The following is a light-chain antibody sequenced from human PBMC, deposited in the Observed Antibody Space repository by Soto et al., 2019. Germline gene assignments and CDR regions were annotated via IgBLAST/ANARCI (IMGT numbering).Light chain of an antibody. CDR1: RTVLSTSNNKNY. CDR3: HQYYSSPYS. V-gene: IGKV4-1*01. CDR2: YAS. J-gene: IGKJ2*01. Sequence: DIALTQSPXSLXVSLGERATITCKTGRTVLSTSNNKNYLAWYQQRPGQPPKLLMYYASTRASGVPDRFIGSGSATEFTLTVAGLQPEDVAVYYCHQYYSSPYSFGQGTRLEI.